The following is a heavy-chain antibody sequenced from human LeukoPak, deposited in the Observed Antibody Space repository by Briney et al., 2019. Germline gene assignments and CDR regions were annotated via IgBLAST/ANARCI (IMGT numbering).Heavy chain of an antibody. CDR3: ATQRFGVVNYYFDY. Sequence: GGSLRLSCAASGFTFSSYTMNWVRQAPGKGPEWVSSISSSSTHIYYADSLKGRFTISRDNAKNSLYLQMNSLRAEDTAVYYCATQRFGVVNYYFDYWGQGTLVTVSS. J-gene: IGHJ4*02. CDR2: ISSSSTHI. V-gene: IGHV3-21*01. CDR1: GFTFSSYT. D-gene: IGHD3-3*01.